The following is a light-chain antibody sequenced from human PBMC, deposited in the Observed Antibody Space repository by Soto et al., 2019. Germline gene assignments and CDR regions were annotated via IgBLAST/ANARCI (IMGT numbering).Light chain of an antibody. CDR3: ATWDSNTLWV. V-gene: IGLV4-60*02. CDR2: LEGSGSY. CDR1: SGHSSYI. Sequence: QSVLTQSSSASASLGSSVKLTCTLSSGHSSYIIAWHQQQPGKAPRYLMKLEGSGSYNKGSGVPDRFSGSSSGADRYLTISNLQFEDEADYYCATWDSNTLWVFGGGTKLTVL. J-gene: IGLJ3*02.